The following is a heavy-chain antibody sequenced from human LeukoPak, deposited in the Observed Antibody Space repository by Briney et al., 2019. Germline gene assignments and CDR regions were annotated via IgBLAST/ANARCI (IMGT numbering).Heavy chain of an antibody. V-gene: IGHV4-59*01. D-gene: IGHD6-19*01. CDR2: IYYSGST. CDR1: GGSISSYY. J-gene: IGHJ4*02. Sequence: SETLSLTCTVSGGSISSYYWSWIRQPPGKGLEWIGYIYYSGSTNYNPSLKSRATISVDTSKNQFSLKLSSVAAADTAVYYCARESIAVAGIYYFDYWGQGTLVTVSS. CDR3: ARESIAVAGIYYFDY.